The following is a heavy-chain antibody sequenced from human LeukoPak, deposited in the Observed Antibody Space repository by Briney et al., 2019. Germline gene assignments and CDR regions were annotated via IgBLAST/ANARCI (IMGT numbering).Heavy chain of an antibody. D-gene: IGHD6-13*01. Sequence: GGSLRLSCAASTCTVSSNYMSWVRQAPGQGLEWVSVIYSGGSTYYADSVKGRFTISRDNSKNTLYLQMNSLRAEDTAVYYCARADSSWYPYFDYWGQGTLVSVSS. CDR3: ARADSSWYPYFDY. V-gene: IGHV3-53*01. J-gene: IGHJ4*02. CDR1: TCTVSSNY. CDR2: IYSGGST.